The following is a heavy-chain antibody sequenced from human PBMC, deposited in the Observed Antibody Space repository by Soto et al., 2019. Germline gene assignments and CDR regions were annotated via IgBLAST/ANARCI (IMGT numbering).Heavy chain of an antibody. Sequence: QVQLVQSGAEVKKPGSSVKVSCKASGGTFSSYAISWVRQAPGQGLEWMGGIIPIFGTANYAQKFQGRVTITADESTSTAYMELSSLRSEDTAVYYCARGGNGGAARRRYYYYGMDVWGQGTTVTVSS. J-gene: IGHJ6*02. CDR3: ARGGNGGAARRRYYYYGMDV. V-gene: IGHV1-69*01. D-gene: IGHD6-6*01. CDR2: IIPIFGTA. CDR1: GGTFSSYA.